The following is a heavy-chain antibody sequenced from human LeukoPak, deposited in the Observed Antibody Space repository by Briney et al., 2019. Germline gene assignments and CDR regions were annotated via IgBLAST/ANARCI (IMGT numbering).Heavy chain of an antibody. J-gene: IGHJ4*02. CDR2: IYSGGST. D-gene: IGHD5-18*01. CDR3: ARTIQLWYYFDY. Sequence: PGGSLRLSCAASGFTVSSNYMSWVRQAPGKGLEWVSVIYSGGSTYYADSVKGRFTISRDNSKNTLYLQMNSLRAEDTAVYYCARTIQLWYYFDYWGQGTLVTVSS. CDR1: GFTVSSNY. V-gene: IGHV3-66*01.